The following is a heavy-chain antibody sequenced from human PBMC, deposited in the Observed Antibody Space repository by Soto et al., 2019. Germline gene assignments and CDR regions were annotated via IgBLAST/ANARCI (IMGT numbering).Heavy chain of an antibody. J-gene: IGHJ4*02. V-gene: IGHV3-33*01. CDR3: ARDSHLGELRYFDWLSNLLDY. CDR1: GFTFSSYG. Sequence: QVQLVESGGGVVQPGRSLRLSCAASGFTFSSYGMHWVRQAPGKGLEWVAVIWYDGSNKYYADSVKGRFTISRDNSKNTLYLQMNSLRAEDTAVYYCARDSHLGELRYFDWLSNLLDYWGQGTLVTVSS. D-gene: IGHD3-9*01. CDR2: IWYDGSNK.